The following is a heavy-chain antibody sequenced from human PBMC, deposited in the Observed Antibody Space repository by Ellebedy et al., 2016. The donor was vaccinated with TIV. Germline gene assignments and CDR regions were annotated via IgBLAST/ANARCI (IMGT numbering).Heavy chain of an antibody. CDR1: GYTFTSYY. V-gene: IGHV1-46*04. CDR3: ARARSSGWLHTPDY. CDR2: INPSGGST. J-gene: IGHJ4*02. Sequence: AASVKVTCKASGYTFTSYYMHWVRQAPGQGLEWMGIINPSGGSTTYAQKLQGRVTMTRDTSTSTVYMELSSLRSEDTAVYYCARARSSGWLHTPDYWGQGTLVTVSS. D-gene: IGHD6-19*01.